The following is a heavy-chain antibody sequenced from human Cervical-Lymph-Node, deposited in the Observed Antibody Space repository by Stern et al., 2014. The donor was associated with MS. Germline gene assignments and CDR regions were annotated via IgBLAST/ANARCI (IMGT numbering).Heavy chain of an antibody. J-gene: IGHJ5*02. CDR1: GFSFSRYA. Sequence: VQLVESGGGLVQPGGSLRLSCATSGFSFSRYAMSWVRQAPGKGLEWVSSLTASGGNTTYADTVQGRFTISRDNSKSTSYMEMNSLKAKDTAFYYCVKAGLLSPHKTWGQGALVTVSS. V-gene: IGHV3-23*04. CDR2: LTASGGNT. D-gene: IGHD2-15*01. CDR3: VKAGLLSPHKT.